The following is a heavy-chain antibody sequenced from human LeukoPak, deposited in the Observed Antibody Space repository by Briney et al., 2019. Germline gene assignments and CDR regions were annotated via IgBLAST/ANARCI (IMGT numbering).Heavy chain of an antibody. CDR2: INPRGGST. CDR1: GYTFTNYF. Sequence: ASVKVSCKASGYTFTNYFMHWVRQAPGQGLEWMGIINPRGGSTGHAQKLRGRITMTTDMSTRTVYMELSSLEAEDTAVYYCARRDCVGDCYSNWFDPWGQGTLVTVSS. J-gene: IGHJ5*02. V-gene: IGHV1-46*04. CDR3: ARRDCVGDCYSNWFDP. D-gene: IGHD2-21*02.